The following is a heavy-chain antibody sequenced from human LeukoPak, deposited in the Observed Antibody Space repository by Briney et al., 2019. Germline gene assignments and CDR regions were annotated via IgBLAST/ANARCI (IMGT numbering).Heavy chain of an antibody. CDR2: IRYDGSNK. J-gene: IGHJ4*02. V-gene: IGHV3-30*02. CDR3: AKGMALVPALFDY. D-gene: IGHD6-13*01. CDR1: GFTFSSYG. Sequence: GGSLRLSCAASGFTFSSYGMHRVRQAPGKGLEWVAFIRYDGSNKYYADSVKGRFTISRDNSKNTLYLQMNSLRAEDTAVYYCAKGMALVPALFDYWGQGTLVTVSS.